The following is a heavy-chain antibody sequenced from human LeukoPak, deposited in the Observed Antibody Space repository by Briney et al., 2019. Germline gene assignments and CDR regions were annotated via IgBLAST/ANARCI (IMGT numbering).Heavy chain of an antibody. CDR1: GFIFNTYA. CDR3: AKDGGSDPDSFDI. J-gene: IGHJ3*02. CDR2: IRYDGSNK. Sequence: PGGSLRLSCAASGFIFNTYAMHWVRQAPGKRLEWLAFIRYDGSNKNYADSVKGRFTISRDNTKNSLYLQMNSLRAEDTAVYYCAKDGGSDPDSFDIWGQGTMVTVSS. V-gene: IGHV3-30*02. D-gene: IGHD2-15*01.